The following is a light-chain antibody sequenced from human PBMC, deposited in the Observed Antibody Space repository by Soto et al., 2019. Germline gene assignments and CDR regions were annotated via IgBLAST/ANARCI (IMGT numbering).Light chain of an antibody. CDR2: GAS. CDR3: QQGHNWPLT. CDR1: QSINSE. Sequence: EIVMTQSPATLSLSPGARAALSCRASQSINSELAWYQQKPGQPPRLLIYGASTRATGVPARFTGSESGSECTLTISGLQSEDFAVYYCQQGHNWPLTFGQGTRLEI. J-gene: IGKJ2*01. V-gene: IGKV3-15*01.